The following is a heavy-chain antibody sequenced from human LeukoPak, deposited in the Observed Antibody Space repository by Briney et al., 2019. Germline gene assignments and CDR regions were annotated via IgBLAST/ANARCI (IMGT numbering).Heavy chain of an antibody. CDR3: ARDNDDISDYYYYMDV. CDR2: ISSSGSTI. V-gene: IGHV3-48*03. J-gene: IGHJ6*03. CDR1: GFTFSSYE. D-gene: IGHD3-9*01. Sequence: GGSLRLSCAASGFTFSSYEMNWVRQAPGKGREWVSYISSSGSTIYYADSVKGRFTISRDNAKNSLYLQMNSLRAEDTAVYYCARDNDDISDYYYYMDVWGKGTTVTVSS.